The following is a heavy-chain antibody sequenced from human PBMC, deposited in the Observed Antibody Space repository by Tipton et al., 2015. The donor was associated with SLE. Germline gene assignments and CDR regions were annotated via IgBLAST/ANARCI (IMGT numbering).Heavy chain of an antibody. CDR2: IRYDGSNK. D-gene: IGHD3-10*01. V-gene: IGHV3-30*02. Sequence: PLRLSCAAPGFTFSSYAMHWVRQAPGKGLEWVAFIRYDGSNKYYADSVKGRFTISRDNSKNTLYLQMNSLRAEDTAVYYCAIRITMVQGLKDFDYWGQGALVTVSS. CDR3: AIRITMVQGLKDFDY. CDR1: GFTFSSYA. J-gene: IGHJ4*02.